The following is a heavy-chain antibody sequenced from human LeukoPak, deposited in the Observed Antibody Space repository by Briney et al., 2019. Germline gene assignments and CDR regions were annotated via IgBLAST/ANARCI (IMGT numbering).Heavy chain of an antibody. CDR1: GFTVSSNY. CDR3: ARDFVVNYGGSAFDI. D-gene: IGHD4/OR15-4a*01. CDR2: IYSGGST. V-gene: IGHV3-53*01. J-gene: IGHJ3*02. Sequence: PGGSLSLSCAASGFTVSSNYVSWARQAPGEGLEWVSVIYSGGSTYYADSGKGRFPITRDSSKDTLYLQMNSLRVEDTAMDYCARDFVVNYGGSAFDIWGQGTILTVSS.